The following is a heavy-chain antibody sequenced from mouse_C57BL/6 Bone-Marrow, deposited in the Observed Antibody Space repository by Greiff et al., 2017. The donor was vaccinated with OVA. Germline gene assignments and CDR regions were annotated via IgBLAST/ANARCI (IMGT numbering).Heavy chain of an antibody. Sequence: DVMLVESGGDLVKPGGSLKLSCAASGFTFSSYGMSWVRQTPDKRLEWVATISSGGSYTYYPDSVKGRFTISRDNAKNTLYLQMSSLMSEDKAMYYCARHRDGYYVYYAMDYWGQGTSVTVSS. D-gene: IGHD2-3*01. CDR2: ISSGGSYT. V-gene: IGHV5-6*02. CDR1: GFTFSSYG. CDR3: ARHRDGYYVYYAMDY. J-gene: IGHJ4*01.